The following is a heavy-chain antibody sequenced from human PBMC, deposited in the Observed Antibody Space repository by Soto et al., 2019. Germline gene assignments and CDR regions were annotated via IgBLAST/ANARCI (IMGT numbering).Heavy chain of an antibody. D-gene: IGHD3-10*01. CDR1: GGTFSSYP. CDR2: ITPMFGTA. Sequence: QVQLVQSGAEVKKPGSSVKVSCKAYGGTFSSYPIRWLRQAPGQGLEWMGGITPMFGTANYVQKFQGRVMFXADESTTTVYMELSSLRSEDTAMYYCARDASKSQNYHGMDVWGQGPTVTVTS. V-gene: IGHV1-69*12. CDR3: ARDASKSQNYHGMDV. J-gene: IGHJ6*02.